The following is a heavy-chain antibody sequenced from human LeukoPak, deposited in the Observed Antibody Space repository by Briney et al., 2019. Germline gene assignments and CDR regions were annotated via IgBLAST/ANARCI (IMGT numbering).Heavy chain of an antibody. J-gene: IGHJ4*02. CDR2: INHSGST. Sequence: SETLSLTCAVYGGSFSGYYWSWIRQPPGKGLEWIGEINHSGSTNYNPSLKSRVTISADTSKNHFSLKLNSVTTADTAVYYCTRGAGWLIDYWGQGILVTVSS. V-gene: IGHV4-34*01. D-gene: IGHD3-16*01. CDR3: TRGAGWLIDY. CDR1: GGSFSGYY.